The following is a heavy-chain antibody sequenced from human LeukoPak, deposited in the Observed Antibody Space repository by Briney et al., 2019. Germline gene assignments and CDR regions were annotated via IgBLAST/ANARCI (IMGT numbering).Heavy chain of an antibody. CDR2: INPNSGGT. Sequence: ASVKVSCKASGYTFTGYYMHWVRQAPGQGLEWMGWINPNSGGTNYAQKFQGRVTMTRDTSTSTAYMELRSLRSDDTAVYYCVLGDIFTGYWAEFFAYWGQGTLVTVSS. D-gene: IGHD3-9*01. CDR3: VLGDIFTGYWAEFFAY. V-gene: IGHV1-2*02. J-gene: IGHJ4*02. CDR1: GYTFTGYY.